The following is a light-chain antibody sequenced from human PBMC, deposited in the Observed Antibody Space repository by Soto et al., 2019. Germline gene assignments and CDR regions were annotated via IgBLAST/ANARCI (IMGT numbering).Light chain of an antibody. CDR3: QDYSDWPTWT. V-gene: IGKV3-15*01. Sequence: VMTQAPATLSVSPGERAALSCRASQTINNNVAWYQLKDGQVPRLVIYGASTRATDIPARFSGSGSGTEFTLIISSLQSEDFAVYYCQDYSDWPTWTFGQGTKVDI. CDR2: GAS. J-gene: IGKJ1*01. CDR1: QTINNN.